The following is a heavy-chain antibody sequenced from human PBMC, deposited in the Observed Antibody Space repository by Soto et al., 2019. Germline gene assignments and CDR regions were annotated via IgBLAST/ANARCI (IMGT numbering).Heavy chain of an antibody. CDR1: GFTFSSYE. CDR2: ISSSGSPI. CDR3: ARGALLYDSSGYYYYYTMDV. J-gene: IGHJ6*02. V-gene: IGHV3-48*03. Sequence: GGSLRLSCAASGFTFSSYEINWVRQAPGKGLEWVSYISSSGSPIYYADSVKGRFTISRDNAKNSLYLQMSSLRAEDTAVYYCARGALLYDSSGYYYYYTMDVWGQGTTVTVSS. D-gene: IGHD3-22*01.